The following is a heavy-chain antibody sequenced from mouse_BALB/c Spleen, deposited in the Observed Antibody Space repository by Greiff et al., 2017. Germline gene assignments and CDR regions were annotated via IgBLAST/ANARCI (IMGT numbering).Heavy chain of an antibody. D-gene: IGHD4-1*01. J-gene: IGHJ4*01. CDR2: IWGDGST. CDR1: GFSLTGYG. V-gene: IGHV2-6-7*01. CDR3: ARDLGRGYYYAMDY. Sequence: VMLVESGPGLVAPSQSLSITCTVSGFSLTGYGVNWVRQPPGKGLEWLGMIWGDGSTDYNSALKSRLSISEDNSKSQVFLKMNSLQTDDTARYYCARDLGRGYYYAMDYWGQGTSVTVSS.